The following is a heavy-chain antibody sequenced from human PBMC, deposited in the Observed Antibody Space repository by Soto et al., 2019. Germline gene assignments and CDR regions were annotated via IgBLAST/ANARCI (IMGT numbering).Heavy chain of an antibody. Sequence: QLQLQESGSGLVKPSQTLSLTCAVSGGSISSGGYSWSWIRQPPGKGLEWIGYIYHSGSTYYNPSLTSRVTMSVDRPKNQFSLKLSSVTAADTAVYYCAAGGGLPRYYWGQGTLVTVSS. CDR2: IYHSGST. CDR3: AAGGGLPRYY. D-gene: IGHD5-12*01. CDR1: GGSISSGGYS. J-gene: IGHJ4*02. V-gene: IGHV4-30-2*01.